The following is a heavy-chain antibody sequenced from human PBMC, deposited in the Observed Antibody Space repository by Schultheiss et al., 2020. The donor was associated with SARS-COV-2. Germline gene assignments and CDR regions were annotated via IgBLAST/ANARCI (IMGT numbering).Heavy chain of an antibody. V-gene: IGHV3-74*01. CDR2: INSDGSST. CDR1: GFTFSSYW. D-gene: IGHD3-16*01. CDR3: AKVRGGYVRHAFDI. J-gene: IGHJ3*02. Sequence: GESLKISCAASGFTFSSYWMHWVRQAPGKGLVWVSRINSDGSSTSYADSVKGRFTISRDNSKNTLYLQMNSLRAEDTAVYYCAKVRGGYVRHAFDIRGQGKMVPGS.